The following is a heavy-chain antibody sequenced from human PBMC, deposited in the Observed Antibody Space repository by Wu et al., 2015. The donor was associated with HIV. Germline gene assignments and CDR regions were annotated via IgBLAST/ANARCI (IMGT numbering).Heavy chain of an antibody. V-gene: IGHV1-2*02. D-gene: IGHD6-19*01. CDR3: ARVEDSSGWYAQAFDI. J-gene: IGHJ3*02. CDR1: GYTFTGYY. CDR2: INPNSGGT. Sequence: QVQLVQSGAEVKKPGASVKVSCKASGYTFTGYYMHWVRQAPGQGLEWMGWINPNSGGTNYAQKFQGRVTMTRDTSISTAYMELSRLRSDDTAVYYCARVEDSSGWYAQAFDIWGQGDKWSPSLQ.